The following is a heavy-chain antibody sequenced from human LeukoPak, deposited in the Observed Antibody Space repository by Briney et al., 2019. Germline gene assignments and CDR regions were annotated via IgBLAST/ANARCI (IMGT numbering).Heavy chain of an antibody. CDR1: GGSVSSNY. CDR3: ARRVVVVTANDKSDVFDM. Sequence: SETLSLTCTVSGGSVSSNYWNWIRQSPGEGLEWIGYIYYTGSTKYNPSLESRVTISLDTSKNQFSLKLNSVIAADTAVYYCARRVVVVTANDKSDVFDMWGQGTVVTVSS. CDR2: IYYTGST. D-gene: IGHD3-22*01. V-gene: IGHV4-59*02. J-gene: IGHJ3*02.